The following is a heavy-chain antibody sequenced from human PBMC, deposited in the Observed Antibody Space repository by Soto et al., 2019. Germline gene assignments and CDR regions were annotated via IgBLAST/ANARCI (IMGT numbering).Heavy chain of an antibody. Sequence: EVQLVESGGGLVKPGGSLRLSCAASGFTFSSYSMNWVRQAPGKGLEWVSSISSSSSYIYYADSVKGRFTISRENAKNSLYLQMNSLRAEDTAVYYCARAKYSSSSDAFDIWGQGTMVTVSS. J-gene: IGHJ3*02. V-gene: IGHV3-21*01. CDR2: ISSSSSYI. D-gene: IGHD6-6*01. CDR1: GFTFSSYS. CDR3: ARAKYSSSSDAFDI.